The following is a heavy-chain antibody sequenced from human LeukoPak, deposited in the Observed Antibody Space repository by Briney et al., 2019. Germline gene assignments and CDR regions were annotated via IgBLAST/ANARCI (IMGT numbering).Heavy chain of an antibody. CDR1: GFTFTTYW. V-gene: IGHV3-74*01. J-gene: IGHJ6*02. D-gene: IGHD5-18*01. CDR2: INSDGSIT. Sequence: GGSLRLSCAASGFTFTTYWMHWVRQAPGKGLVWVSHINSDGSITSYADSVKGRFTISRDNAKNTLYLQRNSLRAEDTAVYYCARDAVDTANAVWGQGTTVTVFS. CDR3: ARDAVDTANAV.